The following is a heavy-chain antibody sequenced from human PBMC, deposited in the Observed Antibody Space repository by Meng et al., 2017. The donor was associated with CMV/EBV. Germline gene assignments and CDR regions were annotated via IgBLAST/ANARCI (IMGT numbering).Heavy chain of an antibody. CDR1: GFTFSDYY. CDR2: ISSSGSTI. Sequence: GESLKISCAASGFTFSDYYMSWIRQAPGKGLEWVSYISSSGSTIYYADSVKGRFTISRDNAKNSLYLQMNSLRAEDTAVYYCARDPAYRCGGDCYYYYGMDVWAKGPRSPSP. V-gene: IGHV3-11*01. J-gene: IGHJ6*02. D-gene: IGHD2-21*01. CDR3: ARDPAYRCGGDCYYYYGMDV.